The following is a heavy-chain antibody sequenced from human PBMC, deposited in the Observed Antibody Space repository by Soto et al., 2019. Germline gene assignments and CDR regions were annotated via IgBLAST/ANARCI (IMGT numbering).Heavy chain of an antibody. CDR1: GASVTSDSYH. CDR2: QTGST. J-gene: IGHJ4*02. CDR3: AIHTAGAGGNGF. V-gene: IGHV4-61*01. D-gene: IGHD6-19*01. Sequence: QVHLQESGPGLIKPSETLSLTCSVSGASVTSDSYHWTWIRQPPGKGLEWIGQTGSTNYNPSLKSRITIPVATSKNQFSLNLDSVTAADTAIYYCAIHTAGAGGNGFWCQGTLVIVSS.